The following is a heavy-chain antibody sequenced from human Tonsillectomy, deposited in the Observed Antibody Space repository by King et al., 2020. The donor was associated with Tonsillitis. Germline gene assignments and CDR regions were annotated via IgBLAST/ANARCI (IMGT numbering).Heavy chain of an antibody. J-gene: IGHJ6*02. CDR3: ASNYGSGSYTAPLYYYYGMDV. CDR1: GFTFSSYS. CDR2: ISSSSSYI. Sequence: DVQLVESGGGLVKPGGSLRLSCAASGFTFSSYSMNWVRQAPGKGLEWVSSISSSSSYIYYADSVKGRFTISRDNAKNSLYLQMNSLRAEDTAVYYCASNYGSGSYTAPLYYYYGMDVWGQGTTVTVSS. V-gene: IGHV3-21*01. D-gene: IGHD3-10*01.